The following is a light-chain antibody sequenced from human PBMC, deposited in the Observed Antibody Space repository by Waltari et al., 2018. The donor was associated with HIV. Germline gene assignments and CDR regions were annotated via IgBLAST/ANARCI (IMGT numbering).Light chain of an antibody. CDR1: SSDVATSNT. Sequence: QSALTQPASVSGSPGQSITISCTRLSSDVATSNTVACYQQHPGKAPNPMIYEVSKRPSGVSYRFSGSKSGYTASLTISGLQAEDEADYYCCSYVSNVIFGGGTKLTVL. CDR3: CSYVSNVI. J-gene: IGLJ2*01. V-gene: IGLV2-23*02. CDR2: EVS.